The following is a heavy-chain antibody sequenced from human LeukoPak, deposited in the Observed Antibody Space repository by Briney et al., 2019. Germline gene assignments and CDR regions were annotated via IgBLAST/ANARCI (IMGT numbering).Heavy chain of an antibody. V-gene: IGHV1-8*01. CDR1: GYIFTNDD. Sequence: ASVKVSCKASGYIFTNDDISWVRQATGQGLEWIGKMNPNSGNTGYEQKFQGRVTMTRSTSVSTVHMELNSLTSEDTAVYFCARSAPGTGYTAWGQGTLVTVSS. D-gene: IGHD3-9*01. CDR2: MNPNSGNT. CDR3: ARSAPGTGYTA. J-gene: IGHJ4*02.